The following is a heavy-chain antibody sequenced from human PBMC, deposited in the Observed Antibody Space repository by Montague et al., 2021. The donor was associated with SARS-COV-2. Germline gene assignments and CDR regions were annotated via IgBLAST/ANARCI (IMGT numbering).Heavy chain of an antibody. CDR3: ACGEVTMRGLIYYYGMDA. Sequence: SETLSLTCAVYGGSFSGYYWTWIRQSPRKGLEWIGEINHSGSTNYNPSLKSRVTISVDTSKNQFSLKLSSVTAAGTAVYYCACGEVTMRGLIYYYGMDAWGQGTPVTVSS. CDR1: GGSFSGYY. CDR2: INHSGST. J-gene: IGHJ6*02. V-gene: IGHV4-34*01. D-gene: IGHD4-11*01.